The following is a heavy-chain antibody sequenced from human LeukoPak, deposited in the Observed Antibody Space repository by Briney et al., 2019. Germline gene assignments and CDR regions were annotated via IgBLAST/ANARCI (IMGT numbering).Heavy chain of an antibody. CDR1: GFTFSSYA. V-gene: IGHV3-23*01. CDR3: AKDRIRLLWFGELLNAFDI. J-gene: IGHJ3*02. CDR2: LIGSGGST. Sequence: GGSLRLSCAPSGFTFSSYAMSWVRQAPGEGLEWVSALIGSGGSTYYADSAKSRFTISRDNFKNTLYLHMNSLRAEGTAVYYCAKDRIRLLWFGELLNAFDIWGQGTMVTVSS. D-gene: IGHD3-10*01.